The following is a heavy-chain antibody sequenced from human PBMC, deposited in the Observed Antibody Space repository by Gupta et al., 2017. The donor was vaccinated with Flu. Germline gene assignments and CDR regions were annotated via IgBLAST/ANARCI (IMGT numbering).Heavy chain of an antibody. Sequence: MSWVRQAPGKGLEWVSAISGSGGSTYYADSVKGRFTISRDNSKNTLYLQMNSLRAEDTAVYYCAKWFGVVDYWGQGTLVTVSS. V-gene: IGHV3-23*01. J-gene: IGHJ4*02. CDR3: AKWFGVVDY. CDR2: ISGSGGST. D-gene: IGHD3-3*01.